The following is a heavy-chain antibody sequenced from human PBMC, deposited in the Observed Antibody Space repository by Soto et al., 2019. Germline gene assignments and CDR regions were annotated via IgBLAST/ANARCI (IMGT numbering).Heavy chain of an antibody. V-gene: IGHV3-11*01. CDR1: GFTFSDYY. Sequence: QVQLVESGGGLVRPGGSLRLSCAASGFTFSDYYMTWIRQAPGKGLEWVSCISSGGNSRYYADSVKGRFSVSRDNAKNSLYLQRNSLRAEDTAVYYCARDDYGDPLDYWGQGTLVTVSS. D-gene: IGHD4-17*01. J-gene: IGHJ4*02. CDR2: ISSGGNSR. CDR3: ARDDYGDPLDY.